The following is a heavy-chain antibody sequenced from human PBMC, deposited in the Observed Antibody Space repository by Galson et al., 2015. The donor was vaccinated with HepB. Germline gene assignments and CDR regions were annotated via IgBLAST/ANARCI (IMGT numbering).Heavy chain of an antibody. CDR3: ARQADIVAPFDY. J-gene: IGHJ4*02. CDR1: GYSFSTHW. D-gene: IGHD2-21*01. CDR2: IYPGDSDT. Sequence: QSGAEVKKPGESLKISCLASGYSFSTHWIGWVRQVPGQGLEWLGIIYPGDSDTKYSPAFQGHVTISVDRSVTSAYLQWTSLKVSDTATYFCARQADIVAPFDYWGQGTLVTVSS. V-gene: IGHV5-51*01.